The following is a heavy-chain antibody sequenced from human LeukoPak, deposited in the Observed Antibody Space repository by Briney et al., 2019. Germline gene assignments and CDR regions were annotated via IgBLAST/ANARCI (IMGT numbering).Heavy chain of an antibody. V-gene: IGHV1-2*02. Sequence: VASVKVSCKASGYTFTGYYIHWVRQAPGQGLEWVGWINPNSGGTNYAQKFQGRVTMTRDTSISTAYMELTRLRSDDTAVYYCARLGYYDFWSGYYTGRYFDYWGQGTLVTVSS. CDR2: INPNSGGT. J-gene: IGHJ4*02. CDR3: ARLGYYDFWSGYYTGRYFDY. D-gene: IGHD3-3*01. CDR1: GYTFTGYY.